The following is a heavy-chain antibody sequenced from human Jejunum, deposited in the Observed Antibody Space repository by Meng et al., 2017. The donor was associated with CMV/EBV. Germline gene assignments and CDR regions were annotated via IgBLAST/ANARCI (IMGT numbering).Heavy chain of an antibody. CDR3: VRDWDHPTDRLDY. J-gene: IGHJ4*02. V-gene: IGHV3-7*01. Sequence: SGFTFRNHWMSWVSQVPGKGMEWVANIKQDGSERYYLDSVKGRFTISRDNAKNSLFLQMNSLRAEDTAVYYCVRDWDHPTDRLDYWGQGTLVTVSS. CDR2: IKQDGSER. D-gene: IGHD1-26*01. CDR1: GFTFRNHW.